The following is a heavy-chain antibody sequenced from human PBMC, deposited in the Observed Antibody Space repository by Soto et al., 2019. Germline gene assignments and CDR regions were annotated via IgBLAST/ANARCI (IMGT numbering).Heavy chain of an antibody. D-gene: IGHD2-15*01. J-gene: IGHJ6*02. CDR1: GGSVSSGSYY. CDR3: ARDPGPYCSGGSCAGGYYYYGMDV. CDR2: IYYSGST. V-gene: IGHV4-61*01. Sequence: SETLSLTCTVSGGSVSSGSYYWSWIRQPPGKGLERIGYIYYSGSTNYNPSLKSRVTISVDTSKNQFSLKLSSVTAADTAVYYCARDPGPYCSGGSCAGGYYYYGMDVWGQGTTVTVSS.